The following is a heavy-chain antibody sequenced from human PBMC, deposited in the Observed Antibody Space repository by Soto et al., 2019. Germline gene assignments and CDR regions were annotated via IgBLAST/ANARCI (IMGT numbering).Heavy chain of an antibody. CDR3: ARAWPSVDSYGSGVMDV. CDR1: GGSISSSNW. D-gene: IGHD5-18*01. Sequence: QVQLQESGPGLVKPSGTLSVTCAVSGGSISSSNWWNWVRQRPGKGLEWIGEIYHSGSTNYNPSLRSRVTISLDKSKNQFSLRVTSVTAADTAEYYCARAWPSVDSYGSGVMDVWGQGTTVNVSS. V-gene: IGHV4-4*02. CDR2: IYHSGST. J-gene: IGHJ6*02.